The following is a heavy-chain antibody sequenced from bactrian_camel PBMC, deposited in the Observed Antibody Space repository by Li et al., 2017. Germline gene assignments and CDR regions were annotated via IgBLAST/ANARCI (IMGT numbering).Heavy chain of an antibody. V-gene: IGHV3S55*01. D-gene: IGHD2*01. Sequence: QLVESGGGSVQAGGSLRLTCVGYNLDYNNYYMGWFRQAPGKEREGVAASCSTGTSAYADSVKGRFTISQDNAKNTLYLQMNSLKPEDTAMYYCAAGDVRGRGRCMDEFTYWGQGTQVTVSS. CDR1: NLDYNNYY. CDR3: AAGDVRGRGRCMDEFTY. CDR2: SCSTGTS. J-gene: IGHJ4*01.